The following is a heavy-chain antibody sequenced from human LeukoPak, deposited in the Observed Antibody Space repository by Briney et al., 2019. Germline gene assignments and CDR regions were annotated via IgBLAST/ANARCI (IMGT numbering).Heavy chain of an antibody. V-gene: IGHV3-74*01. CDR2: VSTDGIGT. J-gene: IGHJ4*02. D-gene: IGHD6-19*01. CDR3: ARGGYSSGLDY. Sequence: GGSLRLSCVASDFGSHHMHWVRQAPGKGLVWVSRVSTDGIGTAHADSVKGRFTISRDNAKNTVYLQMNSLRAEDTAVYYCARGGYSSGLDYWGQGTLVTVSS. CDR1: DFGSHH.